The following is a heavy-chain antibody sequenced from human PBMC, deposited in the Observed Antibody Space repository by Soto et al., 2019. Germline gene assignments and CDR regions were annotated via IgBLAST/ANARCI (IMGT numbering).Heavy chain of an antibody. Sequence: ALLKGSRKSSVYSIIFYPSHWGRQDPGQRLEWMGWINLGNGNTAYSQKFQGRVTITRDTSASTVYMELSSLTSEDTAVYYCAREPLCGGKCYLNYFDPWGQGTLVTVSS. CDR1: VYSIIFYP. V-gene: IGHV1-3*01. D-gene: IGHD2-15*01. CDR3: AREPLCGGKCYLNYFDP. CDR2: INLGNGNT. J-gene: IGHJ5*02.